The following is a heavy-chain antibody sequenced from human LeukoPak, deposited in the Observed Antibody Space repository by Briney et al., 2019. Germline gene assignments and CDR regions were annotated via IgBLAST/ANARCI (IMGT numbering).Heavy chain of an antibody. CDR1: GGSISSSSYF. V-gene: IGHV4-61*05. CDR2: IYYSGNT. CDR3: AREKIDGDHRGIFDY. J-gene: IGHJ4*02. D-gene: IGHD3-10*01. Sequence: SETLSLTCSVSGGSISSSSYFWGWIRQPPGKGLEWIGYIYYSGNTNYNPSLKSRATMSVDTSKSQFSLKLTSVTAADTAVFYCAREKIDGDHRGIFDYWGQGTLVTVSS.